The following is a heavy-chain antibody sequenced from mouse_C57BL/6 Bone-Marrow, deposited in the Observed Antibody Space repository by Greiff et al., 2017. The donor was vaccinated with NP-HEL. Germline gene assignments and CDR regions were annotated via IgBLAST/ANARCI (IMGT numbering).Heavy chain of an antibody. CDR1: GFNIKDDY. V-gene: IGHV14-4*01. Sequence: EVQLQQSGAELVRPGASVKLSCTASGFNIKDDYMHWVKQRPEQGLEWIGWIDPENGDTEYASKFQGKATITADTSSNTAYLQLSSLTSEDTAVYYCTPYYGSSGRYFDYWGQGTTLTVSS. CDR2: IDPENGDT. CDR3: TPYYGSSGRYFDY. D-gene: IGHD1-1*01. J-gene: IGHJ2*01.